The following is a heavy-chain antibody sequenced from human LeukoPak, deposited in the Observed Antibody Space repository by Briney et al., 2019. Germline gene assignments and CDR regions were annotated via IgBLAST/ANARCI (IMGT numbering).Heavy chain of an antibody. D-gene: IGHD1-14*01. CDR1: GGSFSGYY. Sequence: KSSETLSLTCAVYGGSFSGYYWGWIRRTPGKGLEWIAKIFHDGTTHYNPSLKSRLTISVDTSRNDFSLRLNSVTAADTAVYYCAREGTVRWFDPWGQGTLVTISS. V-gene: IGHV4-34*12. J-gene: IGHJ5*02. CDR2: IFHDGTT. CDR3: AREGTVRWFDP.